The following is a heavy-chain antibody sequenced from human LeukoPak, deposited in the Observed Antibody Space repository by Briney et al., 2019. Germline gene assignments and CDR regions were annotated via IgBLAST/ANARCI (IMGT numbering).Heavy chain of an antibody. CDR2: ISGSGGST. D-gene: IGHD3-16*02. CDR3: ATSPNYVWGSYRRDSYFDY. Sequence: PGGSLRLSCAASGFTFSSYAMSWVRQAPGKGLEWVSAISGSGGSTYYADSVKGRFTISRDNSKNTLYLQMNSLRAEDTAVYYCATSPNYVWGSYRRDSYFDYWGQGTLVTVSS. V-gene: IGHV3-23*01. CDR1: GFTFSSYA. J-gene: IGHJ4*02.